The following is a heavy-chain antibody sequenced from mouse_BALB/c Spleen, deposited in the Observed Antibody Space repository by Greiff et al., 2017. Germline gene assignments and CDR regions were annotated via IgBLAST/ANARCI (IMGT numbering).Heavy chain of an antibody. CDR1: GFTFSSYG. CDR2: ISSGGSYT. CDR3: ARWPFDY. J-gene: IGHJ2*01. V-gene: IGHV5-6*01. Sequence: EVQLQESGGDLVKPGGSLKLSCAASGFTFSSYGMSWVRQTPDKRLEWVATISSGGSYTYYPDSVKGRFTISRDNAKNTLYLQMSSLKSEDTAMYYCARWPFDYWGQGTTLTVSS.